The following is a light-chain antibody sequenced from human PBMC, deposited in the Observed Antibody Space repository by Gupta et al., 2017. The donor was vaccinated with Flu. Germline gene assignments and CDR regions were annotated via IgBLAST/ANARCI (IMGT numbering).Light chain of an antibody. J-gene: IGLJ3*02. CDR2: ENT. Sequence: QSVLTQPPSVSAAPGQKVTIFCSGSSSNIGNNYISWYQQLPGTAPKLLMYENTKRPSGIPDRFSGSKSGTSAILNITGLQAGEEADYYCGTWDSGMSTGVFGGGTRLTVL. CDR1: SSNIGNNY. CDR3: GTWDSGMSTGV. V-gene: IGLV1-51*02.